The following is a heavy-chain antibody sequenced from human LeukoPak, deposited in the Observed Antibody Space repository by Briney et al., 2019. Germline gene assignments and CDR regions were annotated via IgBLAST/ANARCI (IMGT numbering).Heavy chain of an antibody. CDR1: GFTFSSYS. D-gene: IGHD2-2*02. CDR3: ARYTPYDLNYFDY. Sequence: GGSLRLSCAASGFTFSSYSMNWVRQAPGKGLEWVSSISSSSYIYYADSVKGRFTISRDNAKNSLYLQMNSLRAEDTAVYYCARYTPYDLNYFDYWGQGTLVTVSS. J-gene: IGHJ4*02. V-gene: IGHV3-21*01. CDR2: ISSSSYI.